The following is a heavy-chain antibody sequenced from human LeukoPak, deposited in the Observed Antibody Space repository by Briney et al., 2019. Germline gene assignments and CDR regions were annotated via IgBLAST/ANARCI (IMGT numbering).Heavy chain of an antibody. J-gene: IGHJ4*02. V-gene: IGHV3-7*01. Sequence: PGGSLRLSCAASGLTFSSNWMTWVRQAPGKRLEWVAYIKPDGSEKSYVDSVKGRFTISRDNAKNSLYLQMNSLRDEDTAVYYCARGGRFPDYWGQGTLVTVSS. CDR2: IKPDGSEK. CDR3: ARGGRFPDY. CDR1: GLTFSSNW. D-gene: IGHD3-16*01.